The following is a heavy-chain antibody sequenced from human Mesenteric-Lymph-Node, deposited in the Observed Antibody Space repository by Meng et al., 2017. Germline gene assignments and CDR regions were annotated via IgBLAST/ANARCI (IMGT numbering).Heavy chain of an antibody. CDR2: ISSTGTAI. V-gene: IGHV3-48*03. CDR3: ARGLGSSGWVPFAD. J-gene: IGHJ4*02. CDR1: GFTFSGYE. D-gene: IGHD6-19*01. Sequence: GESLKISCAASGFTFSGYEMNWVRQAPGKGLEWVSYISSTGTAIYYADSVGGRFTISRDDAKNSLSLQMNSLRVEDTAVYYCARGLGSSGWVPFADWGQGTLVTVSS.